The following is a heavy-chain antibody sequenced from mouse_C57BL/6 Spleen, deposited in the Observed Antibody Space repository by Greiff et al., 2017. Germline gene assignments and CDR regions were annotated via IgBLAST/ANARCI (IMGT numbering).Heavy chain of an antibody. CDR3: ARWGGSTSYWYFDV. CDR1: GYTFTGYW. CDR2: LLPGSGST. D-gene: IGHD1-1*01. V-gene: IGHV1-9*01. Sequence: QVQLKQSGAELMKPGASVKLSCKATGYTFTGYWIEWVKQRPGHGLEWIGELLPGSGSTNYNEKFKGKATFTADTSSNTASMQLSSLTTEDSAIYYCARWGGSTSYWYFDVWGTGTTVTVSS. J-gene: IGHJ1*03.